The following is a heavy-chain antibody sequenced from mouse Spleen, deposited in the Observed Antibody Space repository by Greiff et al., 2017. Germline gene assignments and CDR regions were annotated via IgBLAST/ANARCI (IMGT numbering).Heavy chain of an antibody. CDR1: GFTFSSYT. Sequence: EVKLVESGGGLVKPGGSLKLSCAASGFTFSSYTMSWVRQTPEKRLEWVATISGGGGNTYYPDSVKGRFTISRDNAKNTLYLQMSSLRSEDTALYYCARQSNYWFAYWGQGTLVTVSA. CDR2: ISGGGGNT. J-gene: IGHJ3*01. V-gene: IGHV5-9*01. D-gene: IGHD2-5*01. CDR3: ARQSNYWFAY.